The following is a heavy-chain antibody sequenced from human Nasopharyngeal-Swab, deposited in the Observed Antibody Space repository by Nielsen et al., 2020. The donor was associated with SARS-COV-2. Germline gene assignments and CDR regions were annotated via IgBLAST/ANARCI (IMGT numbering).Heavy chain of an antibody. CDR3: AKIMYGDNWYGGPFDY. CDR2: IYYDGSQT. V-gene: IGHV3-30*02. D-gene: IGHD3-10*01. CDR1: GFSFRSHG. J-gene: IGHJ4*02. Sequence: GESLKISCAASGFSFRSHGMHWVRQAPGKGLEWVTFIYYDGSQTHYAHSVKGRFTISRDDSKNTLYLQMNSLRAEDTAVYYCAKIMYGDNWYGGPFDYWGQGTLVTVSS.